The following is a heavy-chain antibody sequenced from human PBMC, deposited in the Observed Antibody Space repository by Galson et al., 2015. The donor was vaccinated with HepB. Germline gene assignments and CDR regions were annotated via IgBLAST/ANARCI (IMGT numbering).Heavy chain of an antibody. V-gene: IGHV3-30*04. D-gene: IGHD6-19*01. Sequence: SLRLSCAASGFTFSSYAMHWVRQAPGKGLEWVAAISYDGSNKYYADSVKGRFTISRDNSKNTLYLQMNSLRAEDTAVYYCALIAVAGTSAFDIWGQGTMVTVSS. CDR3: ALIAVAGTSAFDI. CDR2: ISYDGSNK. J-gene: IGHJ3*02. CDR1: GFTFSSYA.